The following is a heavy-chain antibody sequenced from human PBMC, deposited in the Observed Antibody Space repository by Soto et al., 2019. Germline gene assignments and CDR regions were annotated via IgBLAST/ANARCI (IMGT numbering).Heavy chain of an antibody. CDR2: IIPIFGTA. CDR1: GGTFSSYA. Sequence: QVQLVQSGAEVKKPGSSVKVSCKASGGTFSSYAISWVRQAPGQGLEWMGGIIPIFGTANYAQKFQGRVTITAHESTSTAYMELSSLRSEDTAVYYCARDLGYGSGNYNWFDPWGQGTLVTVSS. V-gene: IGHV1-69*01. D-gene: IGHD3-10*01. J-gene: IGHJ5*02. CDR3: ARDLGYGSGNYNWFDP.